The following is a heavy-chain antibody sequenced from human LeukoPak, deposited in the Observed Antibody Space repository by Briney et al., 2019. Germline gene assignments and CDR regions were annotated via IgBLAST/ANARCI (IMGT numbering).Heavy chain of an antibody. CDR2: ISSSSSTI. V-gene: IGHV3-48*04. D-gene: IGHD4-23*01. CDR1: GFTFSSYS. Sequence: GGSLRLPCAASGFTFSSYSMNWVRQAPGKGLEWVSCISSSSSTIYYADSVKGRFTISRDNAKNSLYLQMNSLRAEDTAVYYCARGGTTVVTPFDYWGQGTLVTVSS. CDR3: ARGGTTVVTPFDY. J-gene: IGHJ4*02.